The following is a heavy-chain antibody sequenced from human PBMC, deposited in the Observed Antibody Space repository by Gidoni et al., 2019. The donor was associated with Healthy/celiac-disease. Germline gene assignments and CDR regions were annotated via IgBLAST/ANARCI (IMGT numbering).Heavy chain of an antibody. CDR2: INPSGGST. V-gene: IGHV1-46*01. CDR3: ARRGIAAADAFDI. CDR1: GYTFTSYY. Sequence: QVQLVQSGAEVKKPGASVKVSCKASGYTFTSYYMHWVRQAPGQGLEWMGIINPSGGSTSYAQKFQGRVTMTRDTSTSTVYMERSSLRSEDTAVYYCARRGIAAADAFDIWGQGTMVTVSS. D-gene: IGHD6-13*01. J-gene: IGHJ3*02.